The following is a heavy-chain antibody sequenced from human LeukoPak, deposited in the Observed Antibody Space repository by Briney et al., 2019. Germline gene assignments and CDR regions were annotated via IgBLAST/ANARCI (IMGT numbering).Heavy chain of an antibody. CDR2: IYTSGST. D-gene: IGHD3-22*01. J-gene: IGHJ3*02. CDR1: GGSISSGSYY. Sequence: SQTLSLTCTVSGGSISSGSYYWSWIRQPAGKGLEWIGRIYTSGSTNYNPSLKSRVTISVDTSKNQFSLKLSPVTAADTAVYYCARETYYYDSSGLGLEWLNAFDIWGQGTMVTVSS. CDR3: ARETYYYDSSGLGLEWLNAFDI. V-gene: IGHV4-61*02.